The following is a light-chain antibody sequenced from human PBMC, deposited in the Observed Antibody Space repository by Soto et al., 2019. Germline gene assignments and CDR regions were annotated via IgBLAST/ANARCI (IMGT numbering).Light chain of an antibody. Sequence: EIVLTQSPGTLSLSPGERATLSCRASQSVSSSYLAWYQQKPGQAPRLLIYGASSRATGIPDRFSGSGSGTVFTLTISRLEPEDFAVYYCQQYGSSPVTFGQGTKLEIK. J-gene: IGKJ2*01. CDR2: GAS. CDR3: QQYGSSPVT. V-gene: IGKV3-20*01. CDR1: QSVSSSY.